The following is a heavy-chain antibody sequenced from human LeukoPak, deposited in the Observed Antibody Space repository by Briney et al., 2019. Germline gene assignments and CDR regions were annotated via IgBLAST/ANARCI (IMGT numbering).Heavy chain of an antibody. CDR2: IRSKTNGGTT. CDR1: GFTFSNAW. J-gene: IGHJ4*02. Sequence: PGGSLRLSCAASGFTFSNAWMSWVRQAPGKGLEWVGRIRSKTNGGTTDYAAPVKGRFAISRDNSKNTLYLEMNSLRVEDTAVYYCARAMYSSGRTLDYWGQGTLVTVSS. D-gene: IGHD6-19*01. V-gene: IGHV3-15*01. CDR3: ARAMYSSGRTLDY.